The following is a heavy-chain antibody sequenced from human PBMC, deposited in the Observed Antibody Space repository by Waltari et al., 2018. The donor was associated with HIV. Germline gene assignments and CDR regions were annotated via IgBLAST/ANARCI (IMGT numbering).Heavy chain of an antibody. D-gene: IGHD2-2*01. Sequence: DVQLVESGGGLVQPGRSLRLSCRGSTFTFRDYAMSWIRQAPGKGLEWVGFIRGQAYGGTTEYAASVEGRFTISRDDSKSIVYLQINSLKAEDTAVYYCNRYCSSPNCYMMSSSVQDWGQGTLVTVSS. CDR2: IRGQAYGGTT. CDR1: TFTFRDYA. CDR3: NRYCSSPNCYMMSSSVQD. V-gene: IGHV3-49*03. J-gene: IGHJ4*02.